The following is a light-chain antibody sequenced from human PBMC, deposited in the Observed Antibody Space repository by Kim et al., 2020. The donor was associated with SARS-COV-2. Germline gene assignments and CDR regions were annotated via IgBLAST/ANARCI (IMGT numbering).Light chain of an antibody. V-gene: IGKV1-39*01. Sequence: APVRDRVTLPCRGRQDIIRYLNWYQQKPGKAPQRLIYTASSLQSGVPSRFTGSGSETDFTLTISSLQPEDFATYYCQQTYSASRTFGQGTKVDIK. J-gene: IGKJ1*01. CDR3: QQTYSASRT. CDR2: TAS. CDR1: QDIIRY.